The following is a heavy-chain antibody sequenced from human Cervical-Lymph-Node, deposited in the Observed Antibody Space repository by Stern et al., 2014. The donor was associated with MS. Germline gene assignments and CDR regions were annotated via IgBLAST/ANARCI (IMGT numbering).Heavy chain of an antibody. D-gene: IGHD6-13*01. V-gene: IGHV3-11*06. J-gene: IGHJ5*02. Sequence: MQLVESGGGLVKPGGSLRLSCAASGFTFSDYYMSWIRQAPGKGLEWVSYINSSSSYTNYADSVKGRFTISRDNAKNSLYLQMNSLRAEDTAVYYCARWAAAGNWFDPWGQGTLVTVSS. CDR3: ARWAAAGNWFDP. CDR1: GFTFSDYY. CDR2: INSSSSYT.